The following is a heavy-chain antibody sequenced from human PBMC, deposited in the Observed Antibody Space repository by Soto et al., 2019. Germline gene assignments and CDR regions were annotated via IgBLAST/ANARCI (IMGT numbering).Heavy chain of an antibody. V-gene: IGHV3-7*02. J-gene: IGHJ3*02. D-gene: IGHD2-8*02. Sequence: PGGSLRLSCAASGFTFSSYWMSWVRQAPGTGLEWVANIRQDGSQKWYVDSVKGRFTISRDNAKNSLFLQVNRLRGEDTAVYYCASCTAPRITVLRGPPPMKGFDIWGQGTMVTVSS. CDR2: IRQDGSQK. CDR1: GFTFSSYW. CDR3: ASCTAPRITVLRGPPPMKGFDI.